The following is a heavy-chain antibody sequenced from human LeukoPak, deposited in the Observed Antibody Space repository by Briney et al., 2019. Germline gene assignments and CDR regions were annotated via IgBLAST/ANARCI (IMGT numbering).Heavy chain of an antibody. CDR3: ARDGIVGATVAFDI. Sequence: SETLSLTCTVSGGSISSGGYYWSWIRQHPGKGLEWIGYIYYSGSTYYNPSLKSRVIISVDTSKNQFSLKLSSVTAADTAVYYCARDGIVGATVAFDIWGQGTMVTVSS. J-gene: IGHJ3*02. D-gene: IGHD1-26*01. CDR2: IYYSGST. CDR1: GGSISSGGYY. V-gene: IGHV4-31*03.